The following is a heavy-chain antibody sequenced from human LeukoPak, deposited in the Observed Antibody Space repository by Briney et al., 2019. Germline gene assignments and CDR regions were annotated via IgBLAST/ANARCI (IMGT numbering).Heavy chain of an antibody. CDR3: ARKGLGGELGGFDY. CDR1: GFTFSSNW. D-gene: IGHD1-26*01. V-gene: IGHV3-7*01. Sequence: GGSLRLSCAASGFTFSSNWMSWVRQAPGKGLEWVANIKEDGSEKYYVDSVKGRFTISRDNAKNSLYLQMNSLRAEDTAVYYCARKGLGGELGGFDYWGQGTLVTVSS. J-gene: IGHJ4*02. CDR2: IKEDGSEK.